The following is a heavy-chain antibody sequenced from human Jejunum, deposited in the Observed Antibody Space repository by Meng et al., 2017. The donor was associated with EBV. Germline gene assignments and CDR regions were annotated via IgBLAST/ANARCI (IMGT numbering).Heavy chain of an antibody. CDR1: GDSITERNS. CDR2: IYHNGGT. D-gene: IGHD5-18*01. Sequence: QLQLQESGPGLVKPSGTXSLTCAVSGDSITERNSWSWVRQTPGKGLEWIGEIYHNGGTNYNPSLKSRVTISVDKSKNEISLKLRSVTAADTAVYYCARWAFIYSYGFDHWGQGTLVTVSS. V-gene: IGHV4-4*02. J-gene: IGHJ4*02. CDR3: ARWAFIYSYGFDH.